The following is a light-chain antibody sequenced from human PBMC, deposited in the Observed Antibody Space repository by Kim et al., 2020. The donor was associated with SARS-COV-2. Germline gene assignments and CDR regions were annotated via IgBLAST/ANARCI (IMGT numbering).Light chain of an antibody. CDR1: ETVNSN. CDR2: GAS. V-gene: IGKV3-15*01. J-gene: IGKJ1*01. CDR3: QQYNNWPPWT. Sequence: SPGERAPLSCSASETVNSNLAWYQQKPGQAPRLLIYGASTRATGIPARFSGSGSGTEFTLTISSLQSEDFALYYCQQYNNWPPWTFGQGTKVDIK.